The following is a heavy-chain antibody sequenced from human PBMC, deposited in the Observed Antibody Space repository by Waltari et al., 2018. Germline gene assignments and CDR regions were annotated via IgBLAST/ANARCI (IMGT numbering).Heavy chain of an antibody. CDR2: ISAYNGNT. J-gene: IGHJ4*02. CDR3: ARSPIDGSHFDY. CDR1: GYTFTSYG. V-gene: IGHV1-18*01. Sequence: QVQLGQSGAAVKKPGASVKVSSKASGYTFTSYGISWVRQAPGQGLEWMGWISAYNGNTNYAHKLQGRVTMTTDTSTSTAYMELRSLRSDDTAVYYCARSPIDGSHFDYWGQGTLVTVSS.